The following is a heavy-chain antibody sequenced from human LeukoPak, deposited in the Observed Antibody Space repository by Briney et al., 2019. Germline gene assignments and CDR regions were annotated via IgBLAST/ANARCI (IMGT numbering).Heavy chain of an antibody. J-gene: IGHJ2*01. V-gene: IGHV1-2*02. CDR3: ARDLGSSGVDWYFDL. CDR2: INPNSGGT. Sequence: ASVTVSCKASGYTFTGYYMHWVRQAPGQGLEWMGWINPNSGGTNYAQKFQGRVTMTRDTSISTAYMELSRLRSDDTAVYYCARDLGSSGVDWYFDLWGRGTLVTVSS. D-gene: IGHD3-3*01. CDR1: GYTFTGYY.